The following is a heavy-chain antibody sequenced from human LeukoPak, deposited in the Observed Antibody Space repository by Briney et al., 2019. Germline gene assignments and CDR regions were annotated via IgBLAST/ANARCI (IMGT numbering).Heavy chain of an antibody. CDR1: GFTFSSYA. V-gene: IGHV3-23*01. CDR3: AKDDIYDSSGSLTVPFDY. Sequence: GGSLRLSCAASGFTFSSYAMSWVRQAPGKGLEWVSAISGSGGSTYYADSVKGRFTISRDNSKNTLYLQMNSLRAEDTAVYYCAKDDIYDSSGSLTVPFDYWGQGTLVTVSS. J-gene: IGHJ4*02. D-gene: IGHD3-22*01. CDR2: ISGSGGST.